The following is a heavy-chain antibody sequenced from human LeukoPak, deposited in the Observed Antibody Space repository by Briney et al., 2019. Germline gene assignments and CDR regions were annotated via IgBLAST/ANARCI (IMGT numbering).Heavy chain of an antibody. CDR3: TTRGGSFSIFDY. J-gene: IGHJ4*02. CDR1: GFTFSDAW. CDR2: IKSKTDGGTA. Sequence: GGSLRLSCAASGFTFSDAWMSWVRQAPGKGLEWVGRIKSKTDGGTADYAAPVKGRFTISRDDSKNTLYLQMNSLKTEDTAVYYCTTRGGSFSIFDYWGQGTLVTVSS. V-gene: IGHV3-15*01. D-gene: IGHD1-26*01.